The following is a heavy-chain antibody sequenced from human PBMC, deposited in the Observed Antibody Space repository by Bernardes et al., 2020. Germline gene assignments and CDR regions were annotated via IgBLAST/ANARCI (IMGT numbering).Heavy chain of an antibody. Sequence: APPQHSCKASGYTFTGYYMHWVRQAPGQGLEWMGRITPTSGGTTYAQKFQGRVTMTRDTSISTAYMELSRLRSDDTAVYYCARGEYCSGGSCYPEDGVDLWGQGTLGT. J-gene: IGHJ5*02. CDR1: GYTFTGYY. CDR2: ITPTSGGT. CDR3: ARGEYCSGGSCYPEDGVDL. D-gene: IGHD2-15*01. V-gene: IGHV1-2*06.